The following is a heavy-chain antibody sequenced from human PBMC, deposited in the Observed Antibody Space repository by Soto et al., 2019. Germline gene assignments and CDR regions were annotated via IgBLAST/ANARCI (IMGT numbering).Heavy chain of an antibody. V-gene: IGHV4-30-4*01. CDR3: ARDLDTATYFDY. D-gene: IGHD5-18*01. CDR2: IHYSGSS. J-gene: IGHJ4*01. Sequence: SETLSLTCTVSGGSISSGNYCWSWIRQPPGKGLEWIGFIHYSGSSYYNPSLESRVTISVDTSKNQFSLKLDSVTAADTAVYYCARDLDTATYFDYWGHGTLVTVSS. CDR1: GGSISSGNYC.